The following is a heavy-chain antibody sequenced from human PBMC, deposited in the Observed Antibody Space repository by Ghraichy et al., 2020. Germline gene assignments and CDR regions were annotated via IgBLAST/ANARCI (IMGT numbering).Heavy chain of an antibody. CDR2: ISGSGGST. Sequence: GGSLRLSCAASGFTFSSYAMSWVRQAPGKGLEWVSAISGSGGSTYYADSVKGRFTISRDNSKNTLYLQMNSLRAEDTAVYYCAKGPYCSSTSCPYYYYGMDVWGQGTTVTVSS. D-gene: IGHD2-2*01. CDR3: AKGPYCSSTSCPYYYYGMDV. J-gene: IGHJ6*02. V-gene: IGHV3-23*01. CDR1: GFTFSSYA.